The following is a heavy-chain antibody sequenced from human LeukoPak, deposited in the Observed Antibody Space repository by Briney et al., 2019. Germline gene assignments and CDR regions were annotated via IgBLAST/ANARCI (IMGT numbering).Heavy chain of an antibody. V-gene: IGHV3-53*04. Sequence: GGSLRLSCAASGSTFSNYGMNWVRQAPGKGLEWVSPIYSGGTTYYADSVMGRFTISRHNSRNTLYLQMNSLRAEDTAVYYCARVDTVMAYYFDLWGQGTLVTVSS. J-gene: IGHJ4*02. CDR1: GSTFSNYG. D-gene: IGHD5-18*01. CDR3: ARVDTVMAYYFDL. CDR2: IYSGGTT.